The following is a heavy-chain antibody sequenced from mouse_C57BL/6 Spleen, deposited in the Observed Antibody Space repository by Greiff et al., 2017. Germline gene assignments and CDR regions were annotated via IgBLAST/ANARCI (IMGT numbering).Heavy chain of an antibody. CDR3: ARWGRAPFAY. CDR1: GYTFTDYY. Sequence: EVKLQQSGPELVKPGASVKISCKASGYTFTDYYMNWVKQSHGKSLEWIGDINPNNGGTSYNQKFKGKATSTVDKSSSTAYMELRSLTSEDSAVYYCARWGRAPFAYWGQGTTLTVSS. J-gene: IGHJ2*01. D-gene: IGHD3-3*01. CDR2: INPNNGGT. V-gene: IGHV1-26*01.